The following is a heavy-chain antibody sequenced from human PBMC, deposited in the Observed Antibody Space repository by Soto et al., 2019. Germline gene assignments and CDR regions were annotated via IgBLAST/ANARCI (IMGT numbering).Heavy chain of an antibody. CDR2: LSYDGNHD. J-gene: IGHJ6*02. Sequence: QIQLVQSGGGVVQPGGSLRLSCTASGFSFNNFGMNWVRQTPGKGLEWVASLSYDGNHDFYADSVTGRLIISRDNSKNTLYLQVNTLTVDDTAVYYCVKERADFVTVPHATSGMDVWGPGTTVTVSS. CDR3: VKERADFVTVPHATSGMDV. CDR1: GFSFNNFG. V-gene: IGHV3-30*18. D-gene: IGHD2-15*01.